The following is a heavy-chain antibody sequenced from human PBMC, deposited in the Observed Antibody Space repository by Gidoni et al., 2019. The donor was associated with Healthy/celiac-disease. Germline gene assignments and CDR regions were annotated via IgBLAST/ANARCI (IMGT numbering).Heavy chain of an antibody. D-gene: IGHD3-16*01. CDR3: AKDHGGSNWFDP. Sequence: QVQLVESGGGVVQPGRSLRLSCAASGFTFSSYGMHWVRQAPGKGLEWVAVISYDGSNKYYADSVKGRFTISRDNSKNTLYLQMNSLRAEDTAVYYCAKDHGGSNWFDPWGQGTLVTVSS. J-gene: IGHJ5*02. V-gene: IGHV3-30*18. CDR1: GFTFSSYG. CDR2: ISYDGSNK.